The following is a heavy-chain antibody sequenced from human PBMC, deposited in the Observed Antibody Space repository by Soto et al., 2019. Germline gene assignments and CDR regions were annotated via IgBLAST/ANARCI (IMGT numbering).Heavy chain of an antibody. J-gene: IGHJ4*02. Sequence: QVQLQESGPGLVKPSETLSLTCTVSGGSISSYYWSWIRQPPGKGLEWIGYIYYSGSTDYNPSLTSRVTISVDTSKNQFSLKLSSVTAADTAVYYCARLPRYSYGYKDWGQGTLVTVSS. CDR1: GGSISSYY. CDR2: IYYSGST. D-gene: IGHD5-18*01. V-gene: IGHV4-59*08. CDR3: ARLPRYSYGYKD.